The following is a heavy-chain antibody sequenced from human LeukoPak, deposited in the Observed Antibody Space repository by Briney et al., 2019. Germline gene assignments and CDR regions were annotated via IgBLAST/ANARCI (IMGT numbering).Heavy chain of an antibody. D-gene: IGHD3-10*01. CDR1: GGSFSGYY. V-gene: IGHV4-34*01. J-gene: IGHJ4*02. Sequence: SSETLSLTCAVYGGSFSGYYWSWIRQPPGKGLEWIGEINHSGSTNYNPSLKSRVTISVGTSKNQFSLKLSSVTAADTAVYYCALMGNPNYYGSGSYYNFDYWGQGTLVTVSS. CDR2: INHSGST. CDR3: ALMGNPNYYGSGSYYNFDY.